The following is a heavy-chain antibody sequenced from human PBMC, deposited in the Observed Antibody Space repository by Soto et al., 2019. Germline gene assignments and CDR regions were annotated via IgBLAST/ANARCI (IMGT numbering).Heavy chain of an antibody. CDR3: AKEVSSGWFDLNQGLFDY. D-gene: IGHD6-19*01. Sequence: PGGSLRLSCAASGFTFSSYAMSWVRQAPGKGLEWVSAISGSGGSTYYADSVKGRFTISRDNSKNTLYLQMNSLRAEDTAVYYCAKEVSSGWFDLNQGLFDYWGQGTLVTVSS. CDR1: GFTFSSYA. V-gene: IGHV3-23*01. J-gene: IGHJ4*02. CDR2: ISGSGGST.